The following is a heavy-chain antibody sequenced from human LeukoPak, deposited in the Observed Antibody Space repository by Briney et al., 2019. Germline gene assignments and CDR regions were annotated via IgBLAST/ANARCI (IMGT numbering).Heavy chain of an antibody. CDR2: IYWDDDK. J-gene: IGHJ5*02. CDR3: THQYDDNSYLVS. CDR1: GFILTTAEVG. V-gene: IGHV2-5*02. D-gene: IGHD3-22*01. Sequence: SGPTLVVPTQTLTLTCTFSGFILTTAEVGVGWIRQPPGKALEWLALIYWDDDKRYSPSLKSRLTITKDTSKNQVVLTLTRRHAGDTATYYCTHQYDDNSYLVSWGQGTLVTVSS.